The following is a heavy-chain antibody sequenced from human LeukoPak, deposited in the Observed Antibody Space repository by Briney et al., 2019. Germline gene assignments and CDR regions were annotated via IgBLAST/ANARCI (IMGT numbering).Heavy chain of an antibody. CDR2: IYYSGST. CDR1: GGSFSGYF. CDR3: AREGYYYGSGSTDYYYYGMDV. Sequence: SETLSLTCAVYGGSFSGYFWTWIRQPPGKRLEWIGYIYYSGSTYYNPSLKSRVTISVDTSKNQFSLKLSSVTAADTAVYYCAREGYYYGSGSTDYYYYGMDVWGQGTTVTVSS. V-gene: IGHV4-34*09. J-gene: IGHJ6*02. D-gene: IGHD3-10*01.